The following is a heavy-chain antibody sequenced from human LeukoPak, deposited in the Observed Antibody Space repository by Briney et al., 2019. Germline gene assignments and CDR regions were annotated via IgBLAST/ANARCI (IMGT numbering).Heavy chain of an antibody. CDR3: ARVNYGDAVDY. Sequence: PGGSLRLSCAVSGFTFGSYWMSWVRQAPGKGLEWVANIKQDGSEKYYVDSVKGRFTISRDNAKNSLYLQMNSLRAEDTAVYYCARVNYGDAVDYWGQGTLVTVFS. CDR1: GFTFGSYW. V-gene: IGHV3-7*01. D-gene: IGHD4-17*01. J-gene: IGHJ4*02. CDR2: IKQDGSEK.